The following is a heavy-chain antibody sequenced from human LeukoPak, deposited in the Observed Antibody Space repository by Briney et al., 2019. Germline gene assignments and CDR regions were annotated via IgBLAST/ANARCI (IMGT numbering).Heavy chain of an antibody. V-gene: IGHV1-2*02. Sequence: GASVKVSCKASGYTFTRYYMHWVRQAPGQGLEWMGWINPNSGGTNYAQKFQGRVTMTRDTSISTAYMELSRLRSDDTAVYYCATHASDFWSGYKHDAFDIWGQGTMVTVSS. CDR2: INPNSGGT. J-gene: IGHJ3*02. CDR3: ATHASDFWSGYKHDAFDI. D-gene: IGHD3-3*01. CDR1: GYTFTRYY.